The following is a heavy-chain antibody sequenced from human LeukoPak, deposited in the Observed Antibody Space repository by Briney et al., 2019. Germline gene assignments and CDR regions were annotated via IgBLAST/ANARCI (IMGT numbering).Heavy chain of an antibody. V-gene: IGHV3-7*04. CDR2: IKQDGSDR. Sequence: PGGSLRLSCAASGFTFSSYWMSWVRQAPGKGLEWVANIKQDGSDRYYVDSVKGRFTISRDNAKNSLYLQVNSPRVEDTAVYYCARGYGSGASGPYHFDYWGQGTLVSVPS. CDR1: GFTFSSYW. J-gene: IGHJ4*02. CDR3: ARGYGSGASGPYHFDY. D-gene: IGHD3-10*01.